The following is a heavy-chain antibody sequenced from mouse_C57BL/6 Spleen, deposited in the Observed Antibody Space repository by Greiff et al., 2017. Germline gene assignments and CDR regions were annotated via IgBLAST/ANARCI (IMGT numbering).Heavy chain of an antibody. CDR2: IYPGSGNT. D-gene: IGHD3-3*01. Sequence: VQLQQSGAELVRPGASVKPSCKASGYTFTDYYINWVKQRPGQGLEWIARIYPGSGNTYYNEKFKGKATLTAEKSSSTAYMQLSSLTSEDSAVYFCARKRANYYAMDYWGQGTSVTVSS. CDR1: GYTFTDYY. V-gene: IGHV1-76*01. J-gene: IGHJ4*01. CDR3: ARKRANYYAMDY.